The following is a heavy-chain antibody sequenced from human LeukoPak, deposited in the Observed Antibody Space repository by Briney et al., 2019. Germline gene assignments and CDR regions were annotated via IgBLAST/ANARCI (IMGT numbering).Heavy chain of an antibody. J-gene: IGHJ4*02. CDR2: IYTSGST. D-gene: IGHD2-2*01. V-gene: IGHV4-4*07. CDR1: GGSISSYY. Sequence: SETLSLTCTVSGGSISSYYGSWIRQPAGKGLEWIGRIYTSGSTNYNPSLKSRVTMSVDTSKNQLSLKLSSVTAADTAVYYCASVFCSSTSCYFHYWGQGTLVTVSS. CDR3: ASVFCSSTSCYFHY.